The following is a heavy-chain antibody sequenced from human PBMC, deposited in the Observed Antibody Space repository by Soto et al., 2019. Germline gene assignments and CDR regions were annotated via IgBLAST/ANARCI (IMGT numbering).Heavy chain of an antibody. J-gene: IGHJ5*02. D-gene: IGHD3-3*01. CDR3: ARVVTIFGVVIIPVGFDP. V-gene: IGHV4-31*03. Sequence: TSETLSLTCTVSGGSISSGGYYWSWIRQHPGKGLEWIGYIYYSGSTYYNPSLKSRVTISVDTSKNQFSLKLSSVTAADTAVYYCARVVTIFGVVIIPVGFDPWGQGTLVTVSS. CDR1: GGSISSGGYY. CDR2: IYYSGST.